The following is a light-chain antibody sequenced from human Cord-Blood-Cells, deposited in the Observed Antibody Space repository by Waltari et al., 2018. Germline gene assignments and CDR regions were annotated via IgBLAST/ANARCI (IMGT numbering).Light chain of an antibody. Sequence: QSALTQPASVSGSPGQSITISCTGTRSDVGGYNFVSRYQQHPGKAPKLMIYDVSNRPSGVSNRFSGSKSGNTASLTISGLQSEDEADYYCSSYTSSSTLGVFGGGTKLTVL. CDR2: DVS. V-gene: IGLV2-14*01. J-gene: IGLJ2*01. CDR3: SSYTSSSTLGV. CDR1: RSDVGGYNF.